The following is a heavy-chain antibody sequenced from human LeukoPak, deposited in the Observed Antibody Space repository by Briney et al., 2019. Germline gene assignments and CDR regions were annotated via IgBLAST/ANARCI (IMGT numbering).Heavy chain of an antibody. V-gene: IGHV4-38-2*01. CDR1: GYSISSGYY. CDR2: IYHSGST. D-gene: IGHD6-19*01. Sequence: PSETLSLTCAVSGYSISSGYYWGWIRQPPGKGLEWIGSIYHSGSTYYNPSLKSRVTISVDTSKNQFSLKLSPVTAADTAVYYCARQEQWLASLDYWGQGTLVTVSS. J-gene: IGHJ4*02. CDR3: ARQEQWLASLDY.